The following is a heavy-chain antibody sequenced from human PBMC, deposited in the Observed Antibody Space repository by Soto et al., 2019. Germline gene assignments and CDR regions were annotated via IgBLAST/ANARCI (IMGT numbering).Heavy chain of an antibody. V-gene: IGHV1-69*01. CDR2: IIPIFGTA. CDR3: ARDGVGATPAYYYGMDV. D-gene: IGHD1-26*01. Sequence: QVQLVQSGAEVKKPGSSVKVSCKASGGTFSSYAISWVRQAPGQGLEWMGGIIPIFGTANYAQKFQGRVTITADESTRTAYMELSSLRSEDTAVYYCARDGVGATPAYYYGMDVWGQGTTVTVSS. CDR1: GGTFSSYA. J-gene: IGHJ6*02.